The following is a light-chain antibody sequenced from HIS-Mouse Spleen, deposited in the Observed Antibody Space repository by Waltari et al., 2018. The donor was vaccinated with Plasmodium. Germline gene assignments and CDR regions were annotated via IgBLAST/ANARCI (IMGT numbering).Light chain of an antibody. J-gene: IGKJ1*01. CDR3: QQNYHTWT. Sequence: AIRMTQSPSSISAHTGDRVTITCRASPGISSYLAWYQQKPGKAPKLLIYAASTLQSGVPSRFSGSGSGTDFTLTISSLQPEDFATYYWQQNYHTWTFGQGTKVEIK. CDR1: PGISSY. V-gene: IGKV1-8*01. CDR2: AAS.